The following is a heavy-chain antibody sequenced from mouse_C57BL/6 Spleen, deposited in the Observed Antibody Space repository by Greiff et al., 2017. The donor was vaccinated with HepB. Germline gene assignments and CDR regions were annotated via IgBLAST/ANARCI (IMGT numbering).Heavy chain of an antibody. V-gene: IGHV1-81*01. CDR1: GYTFTSYG. J-gene: IGHJ4*01. CDR3: ARSPYYDYDEDAMDY. D-gene: IGHD2-4*01. Sequence: VKLQESGAELARPGASVKLSCKASGYTFTSYGISWVKQRTGQGLEWIGEIYPRSGNTYYNEKFKGKATLTADKSSSTAYMELRSLTSEDSAVYFCARSPYYDYDEDAMDYWGQGTSVTVSS. CDR2: IYPRSGNT.